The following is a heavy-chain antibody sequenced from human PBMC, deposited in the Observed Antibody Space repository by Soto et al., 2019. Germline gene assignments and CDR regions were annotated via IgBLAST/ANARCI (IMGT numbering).Heavy chain of an antibody. CDR1: GYTFTRSG. CDR3: AREGVAPYYYYGMDV. Sequence: QVQLVQSGAEVKKPGASVKVSCKASGYTFTRSGISWVRQAPGQGLEWMGWISTYNGDTNYAQTFQGRVTMTTDTSTSTVYSELRSLRSDDTAVYYCAREGVAPYYYYGMDVWGKGTPVTVSS. J-gene: IGHJ6*04. CDR2: ISTYNGDT. V-gene: IGHV1-18*01. D-gene: IGHD5-12*01.